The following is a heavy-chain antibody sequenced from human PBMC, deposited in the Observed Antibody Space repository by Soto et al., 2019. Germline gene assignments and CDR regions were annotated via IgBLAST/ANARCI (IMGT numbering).Heavy chain of an antibody. J-gene: IGHJ4*02. CDR1: GGSISSYY. CDR2: MSYSGST. V-gene: IGHV4-59*08. CDR3: ARHETLHGDYNH. Sequence: QVQLQESGPGLVKPSETLSLTCTVSGGSISSYYWSWIRQPPGKGLEWIGYMSYSGSTNYNPSLKSRVPRSVDTAKTQFSLKLGSVTAEDTAVYCCARHETLHGDYNHWGQGTLVTVSS. D-gene: IGHD4-17*01.